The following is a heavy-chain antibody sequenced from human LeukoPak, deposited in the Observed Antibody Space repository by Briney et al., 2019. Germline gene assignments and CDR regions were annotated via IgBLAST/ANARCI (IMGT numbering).Heavy chain of an antibody. CDR2: IYYSGST. Sequence: KASQTLSLTCTVSGGSISSGDYYWSWIRQPPGKGLEWIGYIYYSGSTCYNPSLKSRVTISVDTSKNQFSLKLSSVTAADTAVYYCARDYGDYVGKHYYYGMDVWGQGTTVTVSS. V-gene: IGHV4-30-4*01. J-gene: IGHJ6*02. D-gene: IGHD4-17*01. CDR3: ARDYGDYVGKHYYYGMDV. CDR1: GGSISSGDYY.